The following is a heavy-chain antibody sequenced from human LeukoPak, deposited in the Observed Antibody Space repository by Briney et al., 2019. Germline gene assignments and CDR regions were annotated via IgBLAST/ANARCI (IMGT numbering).Heavy chain of an antibody. CDR1: GYSISSGYY. V-gene: IGHV4-38-2*02. CDR3: ARGFRGDNFDY. J-gene: IGHJ4*02. D-gene: IGHD7-27*01. Sequence: PSETLSLTCTVSGYSISSGYYWAWIRQPPGKGLEWIGSTYHSGSTYYNPSLKSRVTISVDTSKNQFSLKLSSVIAADTAVYFCARGFRGDNFDYWGQGTLVTVSS. CDR2: TYHSGST.